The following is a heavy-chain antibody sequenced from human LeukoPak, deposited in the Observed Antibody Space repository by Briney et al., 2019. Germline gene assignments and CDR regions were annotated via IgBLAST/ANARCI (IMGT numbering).Heavy chain of an antibody. D-gene: IGHD5-12*01. CDR3: TKGQLGGGYTSRWMDG. Sequence: GGSLRLSCTASGFTFGDYAISWVRQAPGKGLEWLGFIRSKDNDGTTAYAASVEGRFIISRDDSKSIAYLQMNDLKTEDTAGDYFTKGQLGGGYTSRWMDGWGKGATVTISS. CDR2: IRSKDNDGTT. CDR1: GFTFGDYA. V-gene: IGHV3-49*04. J-gene: IGHJ6*04.